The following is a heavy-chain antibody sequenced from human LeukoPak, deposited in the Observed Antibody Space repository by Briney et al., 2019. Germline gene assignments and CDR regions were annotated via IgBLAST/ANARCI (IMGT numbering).Heavy chain of an antibody. CDR2: IYSGGST. D-gene: IGHD2-21*01. CDR3: ARGSAYCGGDCYHHNWFDP. V-gene: IGHV3-66*01. J-gene: IGHJ5*02. Sequence: GGSLRLSCAASGFTVSSNYMSWVRQAPGKGMEWVSVIYSGGSTYYADSVKGRFTISRDNAKNSLYLQMNSLRAEDTAVYYCARGSAYCGGDCYHHNWFDPWGQGTLVTVSS. CDR1: GFTVSSNY.